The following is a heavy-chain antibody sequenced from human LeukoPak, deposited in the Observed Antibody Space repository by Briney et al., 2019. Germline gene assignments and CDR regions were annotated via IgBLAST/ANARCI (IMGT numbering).Heavy chain of an antibody. CDR1: GFTFSSYG. Sequence: PGGSLRLSCAASGFTFSSYGMHWVRQAPGKGLEWVAVISYDGSNKYYADSVKGRFTISRDNSKNTLYLQMNSLRAEDTAVYYCAKDFPPDYYDSSGYLFDYWGQGTLVTVSS. D-gene: IGHD3-22*01. J-gene: IGHJ4*02. V-gene: IGHV3-30*18. CDR3: AKDFPPDYYDSSGYLFDY. CDR2: ISYDGSNK.